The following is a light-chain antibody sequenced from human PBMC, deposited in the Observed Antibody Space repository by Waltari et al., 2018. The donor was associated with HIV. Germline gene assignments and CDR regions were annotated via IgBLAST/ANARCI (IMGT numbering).Light chain of an antibody. Sequence: QSVLTQPPSASGTPGQRVTISCFGSSSNIGTKYVSWYQQLPGTAPKLLIYQNKQRPSGVTDRFAGSKSGTSASLAIRGRRCEDEAEYYGAAWDDSLRVWAFGGGTKLTVL. CDR3: AAWDDSLRVWA. J-gene: IGLJ3*02. V-gene: IGLV1-47*01. CDR2: QNK. CDR1: SSNIGTKY.